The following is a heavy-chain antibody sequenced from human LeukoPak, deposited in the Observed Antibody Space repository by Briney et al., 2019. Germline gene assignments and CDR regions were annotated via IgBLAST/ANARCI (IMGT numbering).Heavy chain of an antibody. D-gene: IGHD5-12*01. V-gene: IGHV6-1*01. CDR2: TYYRSKRFN. CDR3: ARDSGVATPFAFPLDY. CDR1: GDSVSSNSAA. Sequence: SQTLSLTCAISGDSVSSNSAAWNWIRQSPSRGLEWLTRTYYRSKRFNAYAVSVKSRITINPDTSRNQFSLKLSSVTAADTAVYYCARDSGVATPFAFPLDYWGQGTLVTVSS. J-gene: IGHJ4*02.